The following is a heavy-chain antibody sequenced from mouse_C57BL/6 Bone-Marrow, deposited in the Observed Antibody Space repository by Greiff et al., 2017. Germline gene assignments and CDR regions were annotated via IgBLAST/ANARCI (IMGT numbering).Heavy chain of an antibody. V-gene: IGHV1-52*01. D-gene: IGHD2-2*01. CDR1: GYTFTSYW. CDR3: ARYGGLLGLRRGLDY. J-gene: IGHJ2*01. Sequence: QVQLQQPGAELVRPGSSVKLSCTASGYTFTSYWMHWVKQRPIQGLEWIGNIDPSDSETHYNQKFKDKATLTVDKSSSTAYMQLSSLTSEDSAFYYCARYGGLLGLRRGLDYWGQGTTLTVSS. CDR2: IDPSDSET.